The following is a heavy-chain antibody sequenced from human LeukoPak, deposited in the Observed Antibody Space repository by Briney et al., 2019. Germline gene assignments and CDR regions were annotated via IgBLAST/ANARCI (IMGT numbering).Heavy chain of an antibody. CDR2: INPSGGST. Sequence: ASVKVSCKASRYSFISFYIHWVRQAPGQGLEWMGVINPSGGSTAYAQQFQGRVTMTRDTSTSTVYMELSSLRSEDTAVYYCARHSLIGTTPFDYWGQGTLVTVSS. D-gene: IGHD1-20*01. V-gene: IGHV1-46*01. J-gene: IGHJ4*02. CDR1: RYSFISFY. CDR3: ARHSLIGTTPFDY.